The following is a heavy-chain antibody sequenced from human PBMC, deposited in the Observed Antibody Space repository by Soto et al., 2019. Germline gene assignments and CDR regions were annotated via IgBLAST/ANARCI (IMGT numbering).Heavy chain of an antibody. CDR3: ARGGYSSGWPYWFFDL. D-gene: IGHD6-19*01. CDR1: GFTYSSYG. V-gene: IGHV3-33*01. Sequence: QVQLVESGGGVVQPGRSLRLSCAASGFTYSSYGMHWVRQAPGKGLEWVAVIWYDGSNKYYADSLKGRFTISRDNSKNTLYLQMNSLRAEDTAVYYCARGGYSSGWPYWFFDLWGRGTLVTVSS. J-gene: IGHJ2*01. CDR2: IWYDGSNK.